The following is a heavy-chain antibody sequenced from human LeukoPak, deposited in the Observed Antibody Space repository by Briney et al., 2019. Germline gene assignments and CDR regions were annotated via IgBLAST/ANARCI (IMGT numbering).Heavy chain of an antibody. CDR3: ARESLDGGSPDPFDY. D-gene: IGHD1-26*01. Sequence: PGGSLRLSCAASGFTFSSYSMNWVRQAPGKGLEWVSSISSSSSYIYYADSVKGRFTISRDNAKNSLYLQMNSLRAEDTAVYYCARESLDGGSPDPFDYWGQGTLVTVSS. V-gene: IGHV3-21*01. CDR2: ISSSSSYI. CDR1: GFTFSSYS. J-gene: IGHJ4*02.